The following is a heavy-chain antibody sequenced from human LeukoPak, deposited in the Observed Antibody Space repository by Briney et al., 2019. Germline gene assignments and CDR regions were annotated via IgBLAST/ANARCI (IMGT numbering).Heavy chain of an antibody. CDR1: GGSISSYY. V-gene: IGHV4-59*01. Sequence: PSETLSLTCTVSGGSISSYYWSWIRQPPGKGLEWIGYIYYSGSTNYNPSLKSRVTISVDTSKNQFSLKLSSVTAADTAVYYCARAYCSGGSCYSGGAEYFQHWGQGTLVTVSS. D-gene: IGHD2-15*01. J-gene: IGHJ1*01. CDR3: ARAYCSGGSCYSGGAEYFQH. CDR2: IYYSGST.